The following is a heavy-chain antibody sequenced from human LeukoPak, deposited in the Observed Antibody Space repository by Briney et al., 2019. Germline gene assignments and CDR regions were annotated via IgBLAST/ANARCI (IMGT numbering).Heavy chain of an antibody. CDR1: GGTFSSYA. J-gene: IGHJ4*02. CDR2: IIPIFGTA. Sequence: ASVKVSCKASGGTFSSYAISWVRQAPGQGLEWMGGIIPIFGTANYAQKFQGRVTITTDESTSTAYMEPSSLRSEDTAVYYCASAARVLSGWYGENDYWGQGTLVTVSS. D-gene: IGHD6-19*01. CDR3: ASAARVLSGWYGENDY. V-gene: IGHV1-69*05.